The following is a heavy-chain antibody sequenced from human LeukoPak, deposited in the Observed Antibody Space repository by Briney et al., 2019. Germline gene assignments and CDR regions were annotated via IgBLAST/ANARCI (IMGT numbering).Heavy chain of an antibody. CDR1: GGSFSGYY. CDR2: INHSGST. V-gene: IGHV4-34*01. Sequence: SETLPLTCAVYGGSFSGYYWSWIRQPPGKGLEWIGEINHSGSTNYNPSLKSRVTISVDTSKNQFSLKLSSVTAADTAVYYCARAPTTVVKASFDYWGQGTLVTVSS. D-gene: IGHD4-23*01. J-gene: IGHJ4*02. CDR3: ARAPTTVVKASFDY.